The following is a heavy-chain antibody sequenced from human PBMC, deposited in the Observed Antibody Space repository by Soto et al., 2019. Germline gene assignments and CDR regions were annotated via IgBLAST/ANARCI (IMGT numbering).Heavy chain of an antibody. D-gene: IGHD3-10*01. CDR2: IIPIFGTA. V-gene: IGHV1-69*13. CDR3: ASTDGSGSSDYYYGMDV. Sequence: SVKVSCKASGGTFSSYAISWVRQAPGQGLEWMGGIIPIFGTANYAQKFRGRVTITADESTSTAYMELSSLRSEDTAVYYCASTDGSGSSDYYYGMDVWGQGTTVTVSS. J-gene: IGHJ6*02. CDR1: GGTFSSYA.